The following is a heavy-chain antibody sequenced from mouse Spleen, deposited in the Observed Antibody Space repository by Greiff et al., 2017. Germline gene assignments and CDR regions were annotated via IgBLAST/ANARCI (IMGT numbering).Heavy chain of an antibody. Sequence: EVQLQQSGPELVKPGASVKISCKASGYTFTDYYMNWVKQSHGKSLEWIGDINPNNGGTSYNQKFKGKATLTVDKSSSTAYMELRSLTSEDSAVYYCANWDGAWFAYWGQGTLVTVSA. CDR3: ANWDGAWFAY. CDR2: INPNNGGT. CDR1: GYTFTDYY. J-gene: IGHJ3*01. V-gene: IGHV1-26*01. D-gene: IGHD4-1*01.